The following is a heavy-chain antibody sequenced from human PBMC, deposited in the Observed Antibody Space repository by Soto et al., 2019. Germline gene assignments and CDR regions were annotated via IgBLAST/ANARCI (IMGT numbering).Heavy chain of an antibody. CDR2: ISYDGSNI. CDR1: GFTFSSFS. J-gene: IGHJ4*02. D-gene: IGHD6-19*01. CDR3: ARSYSSGWYFTY. Sequence: GGSLRLSCSASGFTFSSFSMHWVRQAPGKGLEWVTVISYDGSNIYYADSVKGRFTISRDNSKNTLYLQMNSLRAEDTAVYYCARSYSSGWYFTYWGQGTLVTVSS. V-gene: IGHV3-30-3*01.